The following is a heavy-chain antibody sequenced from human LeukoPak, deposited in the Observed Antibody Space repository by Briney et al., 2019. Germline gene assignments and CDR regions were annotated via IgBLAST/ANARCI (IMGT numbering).Heavy chain of an antibody. CDR3: ARSGVGVAGTDR. CDR2: VYYTGST. D-gene: IGHD6-19*01. CDR1: GGSVSSGSYY. Sequence: SETLSLTCPVSGGSVSSGSYYWSWIRHPPGKGLEWIGYVYYTGSTNYNPSLKSRVTISVDTSKNQFSLKLTSVTAADTAVYYCARSGVGVAGTDRWGQGTLVTVSS. J-gene: IGHJ5*02. V-gene: IGHV4-61*01.